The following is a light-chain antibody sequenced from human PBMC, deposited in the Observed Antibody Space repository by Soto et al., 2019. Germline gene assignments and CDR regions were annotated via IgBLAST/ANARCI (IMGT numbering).Light chain of an antibody. V-gene: IGKV1-39*01. J-gene: IGKJ1*01. Sequence: EIQVTQSPYSLSASVGDRVTITCRASQGISTYLNWYQQKPGKAPKLLIYAASSLQSGVPSRFSGSGSETDFTLTISSLQPEDFATYSCQQSYSTTRRFGEVTMADIK. CDR1: QGISTY. CDR2: AAS. CDR3: QQSYSTTRR.